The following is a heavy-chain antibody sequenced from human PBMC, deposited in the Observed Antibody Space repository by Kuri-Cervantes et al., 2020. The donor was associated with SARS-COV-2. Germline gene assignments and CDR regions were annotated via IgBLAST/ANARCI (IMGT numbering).Heavy chain of an antibody. Sequence: SVKVSYKASGYTFSAYGISWVRQAPGQGLEWMGRIIPFVGITNYAQKFQGRVTITADKSTSTAYMELSSLRSEDTAVYYCARYYSYSLYYGMDVWGQGTTVTVSS. V-gene: IGHV1-69*04. CDR2: IIPFVGIT. D-gene: IGHD5-18*01. CDR3: ARYYSYSLYYGMDV. CDR1: GYTFSAYG. J-gene: IGHJ6*02.